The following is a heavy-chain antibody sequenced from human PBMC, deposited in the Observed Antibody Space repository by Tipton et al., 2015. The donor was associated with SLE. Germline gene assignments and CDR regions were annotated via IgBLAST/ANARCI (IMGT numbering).Heavy chain of an antibody. CDR1: GDSIRSRTKY. CDR3: AWGRTSLL. V-gene: IGHV4-39*01. D-gene: IGHD1-26*01. CDR2: VYYSGGT. Sequence: TLSLTCTVSGDSIRSRTKYSWGWIRQPPGKGLEWIGSVYYSGGTYYNPSRKSPVTISVDPSKNQFSLKLRSVPAGDTAVNYCAWGRTSLLWGQGTLVTVSS. J-gene: IGHJ4*02.